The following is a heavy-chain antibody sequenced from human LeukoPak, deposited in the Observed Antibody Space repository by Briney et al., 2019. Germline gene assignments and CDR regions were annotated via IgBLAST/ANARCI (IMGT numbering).Heavy chain of an antibody. D-gene: IGHD3-22*01. CDR1: GFTFSSYE. V-gene: IGHV3-7*01. CDR2: IKQDGSEK. Sequence: GGSLRLSCAASGFTFSSYEMNWVRQAPGKGLEWVANIKQDGSEKYYVDSVKGRFTISRDNAKNSLYLQMNSLRAEDTAVYYCARAITMRIDAFDIWGQGTMVTVSS. CDR3: ARAITMRIDAFDI. J-gene: IGHJ3*02.